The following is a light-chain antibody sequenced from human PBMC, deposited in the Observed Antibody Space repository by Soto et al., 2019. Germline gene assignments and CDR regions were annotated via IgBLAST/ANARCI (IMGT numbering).Light chain of an antibody. CDR2: GAS. Sequence: DIVLTQSTGTLCLYPGERAILSYRASQTVNNNYLAWCQQKPGQAPRLLIYGASTRATGIPARFSGSGSGTEFTLTISSLQSEDFAVYYCQQYNNWPPWTFGQGTKVDIK. V-gene: IGKV3-15*01. CDR1: QTVNNNY. CDR3: QQYNNWPPWT. J-gene: IGKJ1*01.